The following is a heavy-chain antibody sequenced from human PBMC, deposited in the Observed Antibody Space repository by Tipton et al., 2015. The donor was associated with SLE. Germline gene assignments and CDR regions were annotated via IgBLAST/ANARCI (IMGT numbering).Heavy chain of an antibody. J-gene: IGHJ1*01. V-gene: IGHV3-21*01. D-gene: IGHD3-10*01. CDR2: ISSSSSYI. CDR3: ARDLGSRGFFQP. CDR1: GFTFSSYS. Sequence: SLRLSCAASGFTFSSYSMNWVRQAPGKGLEWVSSISSSSSYIYYADSVKGRFTISRDNAKNSLYLQMNSLRAEDTAVYYCARDLGSRGFFQPWGQGTLVTVSS.